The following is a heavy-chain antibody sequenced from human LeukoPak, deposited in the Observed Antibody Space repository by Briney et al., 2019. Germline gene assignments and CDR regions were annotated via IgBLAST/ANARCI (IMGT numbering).Heavy chain of an antibody. J-gene: IGHJ3*02. Sequence: GASVKISCKVSGYTFTDYYMHWVQQAPGKGLEWMGLVDPEDGETIYAEKFQGRVTITADTSTDTASMELSSLRSEDTAVYYCATDPFDSSGHDAFDIWGQGTMVTVSS. CDR1: GYTFTDYY. CDR3: ATDPFDSSGHDAFDI. CDR2: VDPEDGET. D-gene: IGHD3-22*01. V-gene: IGHV1-69-2*01.